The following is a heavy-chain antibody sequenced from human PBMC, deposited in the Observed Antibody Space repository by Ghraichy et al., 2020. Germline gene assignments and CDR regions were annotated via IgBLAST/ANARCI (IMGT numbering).Heavy chain of an antibody. CDR1: GFTFSNYA. Sequence: GGSRRLSCAASGFTFSNYAMTWVRQAPGKGLEWVSSISATAGTTYYADSVKGRFTISRDTSKNTLYLQMNDLRAGDTAVYFCASDHSTAGSEKLFDCWGQGTLVTGSS. J-gene: IGHJ4*02. CDR2: ISATAGTT. D-gene: IGHD2-2*01. V-gene: IGHV3-23*01. CDR3: ASDHSTAGSEKLFDC.